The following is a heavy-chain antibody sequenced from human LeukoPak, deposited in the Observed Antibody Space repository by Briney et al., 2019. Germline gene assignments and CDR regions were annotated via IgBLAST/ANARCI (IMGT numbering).Heavy chain of an antibody. J-gene: IGHJ4*02. CDR3: TTVGSSWNFDY. D-gene: IGHD6-13*01. Sequence: GGSLRLSCAASGFTFSNAWMTWVRQAPGKGLERIARIKSKSNGGTIDYAAPVKGRFTISRDDSKDTLYLQMNSLKIEDAAVYYCTTVGSSWNFDYLGQGTLVTVSS. V-gene: IGHV3-15*01. CDR1: GFTFSNAW. CDR2: IKSKSNGGTI.